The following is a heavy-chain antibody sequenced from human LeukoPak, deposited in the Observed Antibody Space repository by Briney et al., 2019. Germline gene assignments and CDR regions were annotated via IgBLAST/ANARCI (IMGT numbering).Heavy chain of an antibody. V-gene: IGHV4-39*07. CDR2: IYYSGST. CDR3: AREYYYYGMDV. CDR1: GGSISSTVYY. Sequence: PSETLSLTCTVSGGSISSTVYYWGWVRQPPGKGLEWVGSIYYSGSTYYNPSLKSRVTISVDTSKNQFSLNLSSVTVADTAVYYCAREYYYYGMDVWGQGTTVTVSS. J-gene: IGHJ6*02.